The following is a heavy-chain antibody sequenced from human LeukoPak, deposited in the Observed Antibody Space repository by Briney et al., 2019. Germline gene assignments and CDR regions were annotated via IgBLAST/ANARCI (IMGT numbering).Heavy chain of an antibody. J-gene: IGHJ4*02. CDR2: IYYSGST. CDR1: GGSISSSYY. Sequence: SETLSLTCTVSGGSISSSYYWGWIRQPPGKGLEWIGSIYYSGSTYYNPSLKSRVTISVDTSKNQFSLKLSSVTAADTAVYYCARITVTTGGVDYWGQGTLVTVSS. CDR3: ARITVTTGGVDY. V-gene: IGHV4-39*01. D-gene: IGHD4-17*01.